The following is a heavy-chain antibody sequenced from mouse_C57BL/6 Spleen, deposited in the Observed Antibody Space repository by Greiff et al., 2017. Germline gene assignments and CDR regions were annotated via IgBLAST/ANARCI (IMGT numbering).Heavy chain of an antibody. Sequence: EVQRVESGGGLVQPGGSLKLSCAASGFTFSDYGMAWVRQAPRKGPEWVAFISNLAYSIYYADTVTGRFTISRENAKNTLYLEMSSLRSEDTAMYYCARPGDGYYSWFAYWGQGTLVTVSA. CDR2: ISNLAYSI. V-gene: IGHV5-15*01. CDR1: GFTFSDYG. D-gene: IGHD2-3*01. CDR3: ARPGDGYYSWFAY. J-gene: IGHJ3*01.